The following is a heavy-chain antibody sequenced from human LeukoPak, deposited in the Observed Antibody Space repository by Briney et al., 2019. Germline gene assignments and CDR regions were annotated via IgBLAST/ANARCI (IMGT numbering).Heavy chain of an antibody. V-gene: IGHV4-61*01. Sequence: SETLSLTCSVSGGSVSSGSYYWSWIRQPPGTGLEWIGDIYYSRSTNYNPSLKSRVTISVDTSKNQFSLKLSSVTAADTAVYYCAREGRCSGGSCFRGWFDPWGQGTLVTVSS. CDR3: AREGRCSGGSCFRGWFDP. J-gene: IGHJ5*02. D-gene: IGHD2-15*01. CDR1: GGSVSSGSYY. CDR2: IYYSRST.